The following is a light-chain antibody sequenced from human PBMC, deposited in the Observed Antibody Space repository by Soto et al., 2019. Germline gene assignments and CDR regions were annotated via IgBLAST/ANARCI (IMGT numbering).Light chain of an antibody. CDR2: DSS. CDR1: QSVSSY. CDR3: QRYNNWPLT. V-gene: IGKV3-15*01. J-gene: IGKJ4*01. Sequence: EIVLTQSPATLSLSPGERATLSCRASQSVSSYLAWYQQKPGQAPRLLIYDSSTRAIGIPIRFSGSRSGTEFILTINGLQFEDFAVYYCQRYNNWPLTFGGGTKVDIK.